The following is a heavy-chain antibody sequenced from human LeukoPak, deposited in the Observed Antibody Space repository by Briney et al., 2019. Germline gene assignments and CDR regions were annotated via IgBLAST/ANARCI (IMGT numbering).Heavy chain of an antibody. CDR2: IWYDGSNK. Sequence: PGGSLRLSCAPYGFTFSSYGMHWVRQAPGKGLEWVAVIWYDGSNKYYADSVKGRFTISRDNSKNTLYLEMNGLRAEDTAVYYCAKDTGYYYYYMDVWGKGTMVTVSS. D-gene: IGHD1-14*01. V-gene: IGHV3-33*06. CDR1: GFTFSSYG. J-gene: IGHJ6*03. CDR3: AKDTGYYYYYMDV.